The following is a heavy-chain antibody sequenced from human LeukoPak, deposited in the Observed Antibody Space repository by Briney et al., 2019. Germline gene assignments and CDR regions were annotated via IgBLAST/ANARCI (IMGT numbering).Heavy chain of an antibody. CDR3: ARDPYSGNYGSYYYYYMDV. Sequence: GGSLRLSCAASGFTFSKHWMSWVRQAPGKGLEWVSNIKQDGTYIFYVDSVKGRFTISRDNAKNSLYLQINSLGPEDTAVYFCARDPYSGNYGSYYYYYMDVWGKGTRVTVSS. CDR2: IKQDGTYI. V-gene: IGHV3-7*01. J-gene: IGHJ6*03. CDR1: GFTFSKHW. D-gene: IGHD3-22*01.